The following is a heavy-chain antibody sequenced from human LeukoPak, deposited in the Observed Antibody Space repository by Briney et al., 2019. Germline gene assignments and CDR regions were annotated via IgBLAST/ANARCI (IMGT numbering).Heavy chain of an antibody. CDR2: TRSKAYGGTT. V-gene: IGHV3-49*04. D-gene: IGHD4-17*01. CDR1: GFTFGDYA. CDR3: TRDYGDYKGDY. J-gene: IGHJ4*02. Sequence: GGSLRRSCTGSGFTFGDYAVIWVRQAPGRGLEWVGFTRSKAYGGTTEYAASVKGRFTISRDDSKSIAYLQMDSLKTEDTAVYYCTRDYGDYKGDYWGQGTLVTVSS.